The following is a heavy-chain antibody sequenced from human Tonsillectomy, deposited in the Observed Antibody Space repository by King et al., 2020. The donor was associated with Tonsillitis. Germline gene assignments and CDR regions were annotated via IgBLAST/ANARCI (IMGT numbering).Heavy chain of an antibody. CDR1: GFTFSNFA. CDR3: AKGISTVTTPDY. CDR2: IIGSGGNT. Sequence: VQLVESGGGLVQPGGSLRLSCAASGFTFSNFAMSWVRQAPGKGLEWVSGIIGSGGNTYYTDSVKGRFTISRDNSKNALYLQMHSLRAEDTAVYYCAKGISTVTTPDYWGQGTLVTVSS. J-gene: IGHJ4*02. D-gene: IGHD4-17*01. V-gene: IGHV3-23*04.